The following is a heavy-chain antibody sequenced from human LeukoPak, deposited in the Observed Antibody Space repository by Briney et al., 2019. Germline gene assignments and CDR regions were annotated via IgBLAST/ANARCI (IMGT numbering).Heavy chain of an antibody. V-gene: IGHV3-23*01. CDR1: GFTVSSNY. CDR3: AKEQRITMIVVVNYYFDY. D-gene: IGHD3-22*01. J-gene: IGHJ4*02. CDR2: ISGSGGST. Sequence: GGSLRLSCAASGFTVSSNYMSWVRQAPGKGLEWVSAISGSGGSTYYADSVKGRFTISRDNSKNTLYLQMNSLRAEDTAVYYCAKEQRITMIVVVNYYFDYWGQGTLVTVSS.